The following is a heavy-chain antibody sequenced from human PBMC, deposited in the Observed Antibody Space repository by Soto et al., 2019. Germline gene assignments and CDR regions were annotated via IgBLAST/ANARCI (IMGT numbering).Heavy chain of an antibody. CDR3: ARHRITIFGVVTAPYDP. D-gene: IGHD3-3*01. CDR1: GCSISSYY. V-gene: IGHV4-59*08. J-gene: IGHJ5*02. Sequence: SETLSLTCTVSGCSISSYYWSWIRQPPGKGLEWIGYIYYSGSTNYNPSLKSRVTISVDTSKNQFSLKLSSVTAADTVVYYCARHRITIFGVVTAPYDPWGQGTLVTSPQ. CDR2: IYYSGST.